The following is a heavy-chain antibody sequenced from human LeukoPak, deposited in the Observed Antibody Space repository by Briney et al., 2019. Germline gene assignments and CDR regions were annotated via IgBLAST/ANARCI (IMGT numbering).Heavy chain of an antibody. V-gene: IGHV1-46*01. Sequence: GASVKVSCTASGYTFTSYYMHWVRQAPGQGLEWMGIINPSGGSTTYAQKFQGRVTMTRDTSTSTVYMELSSLRSEDTAVYYCARDHYYDFWSGQQVSMDVWGQGTTVTVSS. J-gene: IGHJ6*02. CDR2: INPSGGST. CDR3: ARDHYYDFWSGQQVSMDV. D-gene: IGHD3-3*01. CDR1: GYTFTSYY.